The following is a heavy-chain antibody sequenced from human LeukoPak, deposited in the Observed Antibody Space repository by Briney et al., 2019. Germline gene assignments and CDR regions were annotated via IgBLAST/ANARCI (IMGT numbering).Heavy chain of an antibody. CDR1: GGSFSGYY. Sequence: PSETLSLTCAVYGGSFSGYYWSWIRQSPGKGLEWIGEINHSGSTNYNPSLKSRVTISVDTSKNQFSLKLSSVTAADTAVYYCARTLPSYWNGMDVWGQGTTVTVSS. V-gene: IGHV4-34*01. D-gene: IGHD2-15*01. CDR2: INHSGST. CDR3: ARTLPSYWNGMDV. J-gene: IGHJ6*02.